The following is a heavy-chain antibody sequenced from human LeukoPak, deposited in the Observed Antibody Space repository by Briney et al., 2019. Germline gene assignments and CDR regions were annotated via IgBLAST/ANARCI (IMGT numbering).Heavy chain of an antibody. J-gene: IGHJ4*02. D-gene: IGHD5-18*01. V-gene: IGHV4-31*03. CDR3: ARGGYSLNPIDY. CDR1: GGSISSGGYY. CDR2: IYYSGST. Sequence: PSETLSLTCTVSGGSISSGGYYWSWIRQHPGKGLEWIGYIYYSGSTCYNPSLKSRVTISVDTSKNQFSLKLSSVTAADTAVYYCARGGYSLNPIDYWGQGTLVTVSS.